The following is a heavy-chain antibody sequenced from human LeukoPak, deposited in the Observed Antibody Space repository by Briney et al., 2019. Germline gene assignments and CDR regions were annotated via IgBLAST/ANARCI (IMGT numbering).Heavy chain of an antibody. CDR3: ARGSSNVAARNNWFDP. CDR2: ISGSSSYI. D-gene: IGHD6-6*01. Sequence: GGSLRLSCAASGFTFSGYDMNWVRQAPGKGLEWVSSISGSSSYIYYTDSMKGRFTISRDNGKNSLYLQMNSLRAEDTAVYFCARGSSNVAARNNWFDPWGQGTLVTVSS. V-gene: IGHV3-21*01. J-gene: IGHJ5*02. CDR1: GFTFSGYD.